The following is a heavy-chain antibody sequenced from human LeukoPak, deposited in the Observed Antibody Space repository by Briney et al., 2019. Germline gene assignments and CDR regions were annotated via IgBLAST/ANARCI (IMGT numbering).Heavy chain of an antibody. J-gene: IGHJ6*02. CDR2: ISGGGVTT. D-gene: IGHD3-16*01. CDR3: ARNQQLGGHSYYYYGMDV. Sequence: GGSLRLPCVGSGFTSIAYALTWARQAPGKGLEWVPGISGGGVTTYYADSVKGRFTISRDNSKNTLYLQMNSLRADDTAIYYCARNQQLGGHSYYYYGMDVWGQGTTVTVSS. CDR1: GFTSIAYA. V-gene: IGHV3-23*01.